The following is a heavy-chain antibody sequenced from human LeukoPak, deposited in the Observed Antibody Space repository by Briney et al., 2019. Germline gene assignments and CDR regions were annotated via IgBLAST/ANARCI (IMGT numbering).Heavy chain of an antibody. D-gene: IGHD2-21*02. CDR3: ARLTSVVTAIYFDY. Sequence: SETLSLTCTVSGGSISSSSYYWGWIRQPPGKGLEWIGSIYYSGSTYYNPSLKSRVTISVDKSKNQFSLKLSSVTAADTAVYYCARLTSVVTAIYFDYWGQGTLVTVSS. CDR2: IYYSGST. V-gene: IGHV4-39*07. CDR1: GGSISSSSYY. J-gene: IGHJ4*02.